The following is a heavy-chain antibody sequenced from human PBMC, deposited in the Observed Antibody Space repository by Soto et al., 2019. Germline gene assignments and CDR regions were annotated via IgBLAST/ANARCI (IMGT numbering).Heavy chain of an antibody. CDR2: ISSSGSTI. CDR1: GFTFRDYY. V-gene: IGHV3-11*01. Sequence: PGGSLRLSCAASGFTFRDYYMSWIRQAPGKGLEWVSYISSSGSTIYYADSVKGRFTISRDNAKNSLYLQMNSLRAEDTAVYYCARVLALRYFDWLSPPYFDYWGQGTLVTVSS. D-gene: IGHD3-9*01. J-gene: IGHJ4*02. CDR3: ARVLALRYFDWLSPPYFDY.